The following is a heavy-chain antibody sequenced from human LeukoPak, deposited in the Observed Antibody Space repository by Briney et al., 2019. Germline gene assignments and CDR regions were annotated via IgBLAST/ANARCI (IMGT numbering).Heavy chain of an antibody. CDR1: GYSINSGYF. CDR2: IFHSGTT. J-gene: IGHJ6*04. Sequence: SETLSLTCTVSGYSINSGYFWGWIRRPPGKGLEYIGTIFHSGTTYYNPSLKSRATISLDTSTNDFSLKLSSVTAADTAVYYCARALRSGSNYFFYGMDVWGKGTTVTVSS. V-gene: IGHV4-38-2*02. D-gene: IGHD3-10*01. CDR3: ARALRSGSNYFFYGMDV.